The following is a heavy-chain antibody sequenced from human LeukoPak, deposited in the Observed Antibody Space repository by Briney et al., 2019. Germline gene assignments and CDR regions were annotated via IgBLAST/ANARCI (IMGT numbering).Heavy chain of an antibody. D-gene: IGHD6-19*01. Sequence: GGSLRLSCAASGFTFSSHGMHWVRQAPGKGLEWVAFIRHDGSNKYYADSVKGRFTISRDNSKNTLYLQMDSLRAEDTAVYYCAKAQSGSSGWYFDYWGQGTLVTVSS. CDR1: GFTFSSHG. V-gene: IGHV3-30*02. J-gene: IGHJ4*02. CDR3: AKAQSGSSGWYFDY. CDR2: IRHDGSNK.